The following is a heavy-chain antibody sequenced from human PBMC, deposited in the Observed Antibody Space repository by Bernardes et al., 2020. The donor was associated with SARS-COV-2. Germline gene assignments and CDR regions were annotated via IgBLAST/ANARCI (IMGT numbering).Heavy chain of an antibody. CDR2: INSDASTT. CDR1: GFTFSSYG. D-gene: IGHD2-2*01. V-gene: IGHV3-74*01. Sequence: GGSLRLSCAASGFTFSSYGMHWVRQAPGKGLVWVSRINSDASTTNYADSVKGRFTISRDNAKSTLYLQMNSLRFEDTAVYYCARGGSSQDYWGQGTLVTVS. J-gene: IGHJ4*02. CDR3: ARGGSSQDY.